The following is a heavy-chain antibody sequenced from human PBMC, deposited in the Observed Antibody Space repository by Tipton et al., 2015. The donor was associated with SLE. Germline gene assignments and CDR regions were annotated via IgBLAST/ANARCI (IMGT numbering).Heavy chain of an antibody. Sequence: TLSLTCTVSGGSISSGGYYWSWIRQHPGKGLEWIGYIYYSGSTYYNPSLKSRVTISVDTSKNQFSLKLSSVTAADTAVYYCARTPDDYGDPWGYYYGMDVWGQGTTVTVSS. D-gene: IGHD4-17*01. V-gene: IGHV4-31*03. J-gene: IGHJ6*02. CDR2: IYYSGST. CDR1: GGSISSGGYY. CDR3: ARTPDDYGDPWGYYYGMDV.